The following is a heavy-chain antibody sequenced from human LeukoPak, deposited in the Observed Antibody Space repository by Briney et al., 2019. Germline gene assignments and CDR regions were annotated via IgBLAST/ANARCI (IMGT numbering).Heavy chain of an antibody. J-gene: IGHJ4*02. CDR1: GGSISSYY. V-gene: IGHV4-59*01. Sequence: SETLSLTCTVSGGSISSYYWSWIRQPPGKGLEWIGYIYYNGNTNYNPSLKSRVTISVDTPKNQFSLKLSSVTAADTAVYYCAREGTLDSSGYYLGYWGQGTLVTVSS. D-gene: IGHD3-22*01. CDR2: IYYNGNT. CDR3: AREGTLDSSGYYLGY.